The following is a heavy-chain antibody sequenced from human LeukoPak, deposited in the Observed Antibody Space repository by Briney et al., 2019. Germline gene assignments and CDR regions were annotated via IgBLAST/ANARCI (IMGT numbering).Heavy chain of an antibody. CDR1: GFTVSNNY. J-gene: IGHJ4*02. D-gene: IGHD2-21*02. V-gene: IGHV3-66*01. CDR3: ARDSDDRVVVTVPH. CDR2: IHSGGST. Sequence: GGSLRLSCAASGFTVSNNYMSWVRQAPGRGLEWVSGIHSGGSTYYADSVKGRFTISRDNFKNTVYLQMNSLRAEDTAVYYCARDSDDRVVVTVPHWGQGTLVTVSS.